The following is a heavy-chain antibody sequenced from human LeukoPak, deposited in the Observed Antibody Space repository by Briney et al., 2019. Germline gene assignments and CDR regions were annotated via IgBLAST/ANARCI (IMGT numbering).Heavy chain of an antibody. CDR2: INPSGGST. D-gene: IGHD3-22*01. Sequence: GASVKVSCKASGYTFTSYAMNWVRQAPGQGLEWMGIINPSGGSTSYAQKFQGRVTMTRDTSTSTVYMELSSLRSEDTAVYYCARDLHYYDSSGFATNAFDIWGQGTMVTVSS. V-gene: IGHV1-46*01. CDR1: GYTFTSYA. CDR3: ARDLHYYDSSGFATNAFDI. J-gene: IGHJ3*02.